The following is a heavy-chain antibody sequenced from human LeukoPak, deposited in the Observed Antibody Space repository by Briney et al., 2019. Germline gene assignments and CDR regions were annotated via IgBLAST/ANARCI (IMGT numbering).Heavy chain of an antibody. CDR2: IYYSGST. V-gene: IGHV4-59*01. Sequence: SETLSLTCTVSGGSISRYYWNWIRQPPGKGLEWIGYIYYSGSTNYNPSLKSRVSISVDTSKNQFSLKLSSVTAADTAVYYCARGNTGHVPYYWGQGTLVTVSS. D-gene: IGHD2-8*02. CDR3: ARGNTGHVPYY. CDR1: GGSISRYY. J-gene: IGHJ4*02.